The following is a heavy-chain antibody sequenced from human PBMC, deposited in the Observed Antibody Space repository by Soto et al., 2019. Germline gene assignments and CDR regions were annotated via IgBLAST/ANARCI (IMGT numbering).Heavy chain of an antibody. V-gene: IGHV4-4*02. Sequence: SETLSLTCAVSGGSISSSNWWSWVRQPPGKGLEWIGEIYHSGSTNYNPSLKSRVTISVDKSKNQFSLKLSSVTAADTAVYYCAASLGFGESTLPFDYYYCMDVCGQGTTVT. J-gene: IGHJ6*02. CDR2: IYHSGST. CDR3: AASLGFGESTLPFDYYYCMDV. CDR1: GGSISSSNW. D-gene: IGHD3-10*01.